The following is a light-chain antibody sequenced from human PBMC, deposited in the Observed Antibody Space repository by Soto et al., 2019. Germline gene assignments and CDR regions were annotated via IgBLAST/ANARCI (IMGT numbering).Light chain of an antibody. CDR1: QGISSA. Sequence: IQLTQSPSSLSASVGDRVTITCRASQGISSALAWYQQKPGRAPNLLIYSASTLQSGVPSRFSGSGSETDFTLTISSLQPEDFATYYCQQGYSAPWTFGQGTKVDIK. CDR3: QQGYSAPWT. J-gene: IGKJ1*01. CDR2: SAS. V-gene: IGKV1-39*01.